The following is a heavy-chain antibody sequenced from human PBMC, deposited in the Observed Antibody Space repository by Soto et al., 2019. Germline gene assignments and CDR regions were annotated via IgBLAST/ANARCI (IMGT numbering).Heavy chain of an antibody. V-gene: IGHV3-23*01. CDR3: AKGVTGPDY. CDR2: ITSSGGGT. CDR1: GFTFSSNA. D-gene: IGHD2-21*02. J-gene: IGHJ4*02. Sequence: EVQLLESGGGLVQPGGSLRLSCAASGFTFSSNAIGWVRQAPGKGLEWVSAITSSGGGTYYADSVKGRFTIARDNSKNSLYLHMNSRRVDDTAVYYCAKGVTGPDYWGQGTLVTVSS.